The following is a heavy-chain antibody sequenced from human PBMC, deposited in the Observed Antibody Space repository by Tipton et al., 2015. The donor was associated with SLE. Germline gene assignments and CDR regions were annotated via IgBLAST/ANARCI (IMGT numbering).Heavy chain of an antibody. Sequence: QVQLVQSGAEVKKPGASVQVSCKASGFTFISYGISWVRQAPGQGLQWMGWISTFNGNRNYAQKLQGRVSMTTDTSTSTAYMELRSLRSDDTAVYYCARDVKEGIEYWGQGTLVTVSS. CDR2: ISTFNGNR. V-gene: IGHV1-18*01. J-gene: IGHJ4*02. CDR1: GFTFISYG. D-gene: IGHD2/OR15-2a*01. CDR3: ARDVKEGIEY.